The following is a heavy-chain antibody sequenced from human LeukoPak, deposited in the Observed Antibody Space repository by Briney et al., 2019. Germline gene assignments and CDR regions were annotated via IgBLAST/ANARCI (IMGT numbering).Heavy chain of an antibody. V-gene: IGHV3-21*01. CDR1: GFTFSAYS. J-gene: IGHJ3*02. CDR3: ARDRDDDSSGSIDDAFDI. CDR2: ISSSSRSI. Sequence: PGGSLRLSCAASGFTFSAYSMNWVRQAPGRGLEWVSSISSSSRSIYNADSVKGRFTISRDNVKRSLYLQMNSLRAEDTAVYYCARDRDDDSSGSIDDAFDIWGQGTMVTVSS. D-gene: IGHD3-22*01.